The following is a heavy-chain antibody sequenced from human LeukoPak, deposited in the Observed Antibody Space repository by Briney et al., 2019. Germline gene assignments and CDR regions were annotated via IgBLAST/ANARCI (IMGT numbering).Heavy chain of an antibody. CDR3: ARSRQADIVAYFDY. Sequence: GGSLRLSCAASGFTFSSYWMHWVRQAPGKALVWVSRINSDGSSTSYADSVKGRFTISRDNAKNTLYLQMNSPRAEDTAVYYCARSRQADIVAYFDYWGQGTLVTVSS. J-gene: IGHJ4*02. V-gene: IGHV3-74*01. CDR2: INSDGSST. CDR1: GFTFSSYW. D-gene: IGHD5-12*01.